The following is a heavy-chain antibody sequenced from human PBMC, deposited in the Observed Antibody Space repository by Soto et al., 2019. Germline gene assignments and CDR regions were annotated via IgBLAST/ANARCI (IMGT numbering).Heavy chain of an antibody. CDR3: ARDTAYGMACDY. V-gene: IGHV1-69*08. CDR1: GGTFSSYT. CDR2: IIPNLGIA. D-gene: IGHD3-10*01. Sequence: QVQLVQSGAEVKKPGSSVKVSCKASGGTFSSYTISWVRQAPGQGLEWMGRIIPNLGIANYAQKFQGRVTITADKSTSTAYMELSSLRSEDTAVYYCARDTAYGMACDYWGQGTLVTVSS. J-gene: IGHJ4*02.